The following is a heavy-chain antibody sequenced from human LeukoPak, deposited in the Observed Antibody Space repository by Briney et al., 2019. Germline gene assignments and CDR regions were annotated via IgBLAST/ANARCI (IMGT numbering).Heavy chain of an antibody. J-gene: IGHJ4*02. CDR1: GGSISSGGYY. V-gene: IGHV4-61*02. Sequence: SQTLSLTCTVSGGSISSGGYYWGWIRQPAGKGLEWIGRIYTSGYTNYNPSLKSRVTMSVDTSKNQFSLKLSSVTAADTAVYYCARGDILTGYRADYWGQGTLVTVSS. CDR2: IYTSGYT. D-gene: IGHD3-9*01. CDR3: ARGDILTGYRADY.